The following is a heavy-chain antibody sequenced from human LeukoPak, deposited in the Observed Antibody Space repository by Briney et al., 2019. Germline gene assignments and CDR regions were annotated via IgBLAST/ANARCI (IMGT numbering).Heavy chain of an antibody. V-gene: IGHV4-4*07. CDR1: GGSISSYY. D-gene: IGHD1-26*01. J-gene: IGHJ6*02. Sequence: KPSETLSLTCTVSGGSISSYYWSWIRQPAGKGLEWIGRIYTSGSTNYNPSLKSRVTMSVDTSKNQFSLKLSSVTAADTAVYYCARDDPESGSYSTLALRFPYYYGMDVWGQGTTVTVSS. CDR3: ARDDPESGSYSTLALRFPYYYGMDV. CDR2: IYTSGST.